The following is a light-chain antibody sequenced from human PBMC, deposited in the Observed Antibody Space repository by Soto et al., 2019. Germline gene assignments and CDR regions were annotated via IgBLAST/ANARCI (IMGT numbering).Light chain of an antibody. CDR2: EVT. V-gene: IGLV2-8*01. CDR1: SSDVGGYNY. CDR3: SSYAAGSNCYFV. Sequence: QSALTQPPSASGSPGQSVTISCTGTSSDVGGYNYVSWYQQYPGRAPKLMIYEVTKRPSGVPDRFSGSKSGNTASLTVSGLQAEEEADYYCSSYAAGSNCYFVFGGGTKLTVL. J-gene: IGLJ3*02.